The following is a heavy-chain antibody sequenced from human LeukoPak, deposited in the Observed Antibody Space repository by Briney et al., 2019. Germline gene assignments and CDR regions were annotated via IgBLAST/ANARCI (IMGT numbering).Heavy chain of an antibody. Sequence: GSSVKVSCKASGGTFSRYAISWVRQAPGQGLVWMGGIIPMFGIANYAQKFQGRVTITADESTSTAYMELSSLRSEDTAVYYCARDRPYTGGWRGFDYWGQGTLVTVSS. CDR1: GGTFSRYA. CDR2: IIPMFGIA. V-gene: IGHV1-69*01. CDR3: ARDRPYTGGWRGFDY. D-gene: IGHD6-19*01. J-gene: IGHJ4*02.